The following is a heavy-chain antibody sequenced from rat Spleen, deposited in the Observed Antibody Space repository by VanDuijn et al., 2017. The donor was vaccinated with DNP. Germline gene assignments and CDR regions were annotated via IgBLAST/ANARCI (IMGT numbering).Heavy chain of an antibody. CDR1: GFTFSYYY. J-gene: IGHJ2*01. V-gene: IGHV5-25*01. CDR2: ISPGGGNI. Sequence: EVQLVESGGGLVQPGRSMKLSCAASGFTFSYYYMAWVRQAPTKGLEWVAAISPGGGNIYYRDSVKGRFTGSRDNAKNSLYLQMDSLRSEDTATYYCTTGYYGYWFTYWGQGVMVTVSS. CDR3: TTGYYGYWFTY. D-gene: IGHD1-7*01.